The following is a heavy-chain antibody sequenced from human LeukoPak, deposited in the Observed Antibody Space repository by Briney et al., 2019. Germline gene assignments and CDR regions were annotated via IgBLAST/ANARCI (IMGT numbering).Heavy chain of an antibody. CDR1: GGSINSYY. D-gene: IGHD6-13*01. CDR3: ASSVQLNYFDY. Sequence: SETLSLTCTVSGGSINSYYWSWIRQPPGKGLEWIGYIYYSGSTNYSPSLKSRATISVDTSKNQFTLKVSSVTAADTAVYYCASSVQLNYFDYWGQGTLVTVSS. J-gene: IGHJ4*02. CDR2: IYYSGST. V-gene: IGHV4-59*01.